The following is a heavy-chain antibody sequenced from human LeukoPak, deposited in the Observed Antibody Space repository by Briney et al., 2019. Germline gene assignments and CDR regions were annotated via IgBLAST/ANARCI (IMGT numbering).Heavy chain of an antibody. CDR1: GESFSGYY. Sequence: SETLSLTCAVYGESFSGYYWSWIRQPPGTGLEWIGEINHYGTTQYNPSLTSRVTISVDTSKNQFSLKLSSVTAADTAVYYCAREATITSLSWFDPWGQGTLVTVSS. V-gene: IGHV4-34*01. J-gene: IGHJ5*02. CDR2: INHYGTT. CDR3: AREATITSLSWFDP. D-gene: IGHD3-10*01.